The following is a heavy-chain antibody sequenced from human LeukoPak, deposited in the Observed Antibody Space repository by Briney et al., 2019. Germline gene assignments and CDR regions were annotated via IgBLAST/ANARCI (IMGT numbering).Heavy chain of an antibody. CDR2: IYHSGST. V-gene: IGHV4-38-2*01. CDR1: GYSISSGYY. Sequence: PSETLSLTCAVSGYSISSGYYWGWIRQPPGKGLEWIGSIYHSGSTYYNPSLKSRVTISVDTSKNQFSLKLSSVTAADTAVYYCARHASVAAAGFDYWGQGTLVTVSS. D-gene: IGHD6-13*01. J-gene: IGHJ4*02. CDR3: ARHASVAAAGFDY.